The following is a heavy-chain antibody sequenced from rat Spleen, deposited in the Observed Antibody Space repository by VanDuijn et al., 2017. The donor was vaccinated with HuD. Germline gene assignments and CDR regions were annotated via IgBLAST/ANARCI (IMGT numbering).Heavy chain of an antibody. J-gene: IGHJ4*01. CDR1: GFTFNNYW. CDR3: AGHSTMIVIMDA. V-gene: IGHV5-31*01. D-gene: IGHD1-12*03. CDR2: ITNSGGST. Sequence: EVQLVETGGGLVQPGRSLKLSCVASGFTFNNYWMSWTRQAPGKGLEWVASITNSGGSTYYPDSVKGRFTISRDNAQNTLYLQMDSLRSEDTASYYCAGHSTMIVIMDAWGQGASVTVSS.